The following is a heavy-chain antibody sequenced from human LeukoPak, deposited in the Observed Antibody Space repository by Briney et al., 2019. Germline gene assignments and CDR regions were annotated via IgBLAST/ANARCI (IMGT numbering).Heavy chain of an antibody. V-gene: IGHV4-59*01. J-gene: IGHJ4*02. CDR1: GGSISSYY. CDR3: ARVTGYVIEDYFDY. CDR2: IYYSGST. D-gene: IGHD3-22*01. Sequence: SETLSLTCTVSGGSISSYYWSWIRQPPGKGLEWIGYIYYSGSTNYKPSLRSRVTISVETSKNQFSLKLRSVTAADTAVYYCARVTGYVIEDYFDYWGQGTLVTVSS.